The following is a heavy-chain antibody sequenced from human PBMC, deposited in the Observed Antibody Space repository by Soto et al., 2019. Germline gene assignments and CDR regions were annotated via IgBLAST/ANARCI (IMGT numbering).Heavy chain of an antibody. CDR2: MNPASGNT. D-gene: IGHD3-3*02. CDR3: TRGISDS. Sequence: QVQLVQSGAEVKKPGDSVKVSCKASGDSFNTNDLNWVRQATGQRLEWMGWMNPASGNTGFAQRFQGRASLTIDTSTSLAYMELSSLTSEDTAMYYCTRGISDSWGQGTLVTVSS. J-gene: IGHJ4*02. V-gene: IGHV1-8*01. CDR1: GDSFNTND.